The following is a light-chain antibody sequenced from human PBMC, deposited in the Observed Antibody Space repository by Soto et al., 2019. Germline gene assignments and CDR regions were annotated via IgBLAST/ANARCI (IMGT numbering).Light chain of an antibody. V-gene: IGKV3-20*01. CDR1: QRLSASD. J-gene: IGKJ5*01. CDR3: QQYGSSPLIT. Sequence: EIVLTLSPGTLSLSPGQRATLSCRASQRLSASDIAWYQQKPGQAPKFLIYGVSSRATGIPDRFSGSGSGTDFTPTISRLEPEDFAVYHCQQYGSSPLITFGQGTRLEIK. CDR2: GVS.